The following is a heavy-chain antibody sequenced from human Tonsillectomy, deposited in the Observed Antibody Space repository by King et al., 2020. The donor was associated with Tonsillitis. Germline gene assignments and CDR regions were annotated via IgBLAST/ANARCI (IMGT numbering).Heavy chain of an antibody. CDR2: IRYDGSNK. D-gene: IGHD3-3*01. J-gene: IGHJ6*02. V-gene: IGHV3-30*02. Sequence: QLVQSGGGVVQPGGSLRLSCAASGFTFSSYGMHWVRQAPGKGLEWVAFIRYDGSNKYYADSVKGRFTISRDNSKNTLYLQMNSLRAEDTAVYYCAKDNPPSLRVLEWLPYYGMDVWGQGTTVTVSS. CDR3: AKDNPPSLRVLEWLPYYGMDV. CDR1: GFTFSSYG.